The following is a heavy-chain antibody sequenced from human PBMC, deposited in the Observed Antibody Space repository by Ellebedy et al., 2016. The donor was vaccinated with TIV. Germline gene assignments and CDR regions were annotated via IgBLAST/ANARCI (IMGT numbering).Heavy chain of an antibody. CDR2: MNPKSGNT. CDR1: GYTFPSYD. Sequence: AASVKVSCKASGYTFPSYDLHWVRPPNGQGLEWMGWMNPKSGNTGYAQKFQGRVTMTRNTSISTAFMELSSLRSEDTAVYYCARGRRDNWSSYLFDHWGQGTLVPVSS. J-gene: IGHJ4*02. D-gene: IGHD1-1*01. V-gene: IGHV1-8*01. CDR3: ARGRRDNWSSYLFDH.